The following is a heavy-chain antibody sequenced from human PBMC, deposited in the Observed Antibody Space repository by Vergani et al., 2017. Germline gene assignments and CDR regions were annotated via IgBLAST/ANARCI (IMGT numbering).Heavy chain of an antibody. CDR3: ARDGRYQLPTDYYYYYMDV. CDR2: ISYDGSNK. CDR1: GFTFSSYG. Sequence: VQLVESGGGVVQPGRSLRLSCAASGFTFSSYGMHWVRQAPGKGLEWVAVISYDGSNKYYADSVKGRFTISRDSSKNTLYLQMNSLRAEDTAVYYCARDGRYQLPTDYYYYYMDVWGKGTTVTVSS. J-gene: IGHJ6*03. D-gene: IGHD2-2*01. V-gene: IGHV3-30*03.